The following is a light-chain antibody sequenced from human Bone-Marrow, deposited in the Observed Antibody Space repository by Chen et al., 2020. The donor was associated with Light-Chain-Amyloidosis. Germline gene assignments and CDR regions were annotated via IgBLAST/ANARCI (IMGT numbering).Light chain of an antibody. CDR3: QSADSSGTYEVI. J-gene: IGLJ2*01. Sequence: SSDLTQPPSVSVSPGQTARITCSGDDLPTKYAYWYQQKPGQAPVLVIHRDTERPSGISERFSVSSSGTTATLTISGVQAEDEADYHCQSADSSGTYEVIFGGGTKLTVL. CDR2: RDT. CDR1: DLPTKY. V-gene: IGLV3-25*03.